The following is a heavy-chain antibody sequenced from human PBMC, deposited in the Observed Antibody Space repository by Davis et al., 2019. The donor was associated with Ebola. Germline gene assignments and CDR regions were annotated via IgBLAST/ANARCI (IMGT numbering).Heavy chain of an antibody. V-gene: IGHV1-18*01. CDR3: AREGPEGVTIFGVVIFTRWFDP. J-gene: IGHJ5*02. Sequence: ASVKVSCKASGYTFTSYGISWVRQAPGQGLEWMGWISAYNGNTNYAQKLQGRVTMTTDTSTSTAYMELSRLRSDDTAVYYCAREGPEGVTIFGVVIFTRWFDPWGQGTLVTVSS. CDR1: GYTFTSYG. CDR2: ISAYNGNT. D-gene: IGHD3-3*01.